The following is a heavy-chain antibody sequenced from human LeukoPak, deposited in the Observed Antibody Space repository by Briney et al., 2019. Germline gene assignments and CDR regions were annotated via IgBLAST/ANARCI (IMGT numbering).Heavy chain of an antibody. CDR2: IVVGSGNT. J-gene: IGHJ4*02. CDR1: GFTFTSSA. Sequence: SVKVSCKASGFTFTSSAVQWMRQARGQRLEWIGWIVVGSGNTNYAQKFQERVTITRDMSTSTAYMELSSLRSEDTAVYYCAAIPPRGSLTDYWGQGTLVTVSS. CDR3: AAIPPRGSLTDY. D-gene: IGHD1-26*01. V-gene: IGHV1-58*01.